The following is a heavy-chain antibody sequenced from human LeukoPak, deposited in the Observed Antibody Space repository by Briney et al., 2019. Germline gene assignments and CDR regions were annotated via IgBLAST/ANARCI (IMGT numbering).Heavy chain of an antibody. CDR3: ARAKYCSSTSCYPHFDY. V-gene: IGHV4-34*01. D-gene: IGHD2-2*01. CDR2: INHSGST. J-gene: IGHJ4*02. Sequence: SETLSLTCAVYGGSFSGYYWNWIRQPPGKGLEWIGEINHSGSTNYNPSLKSRVTISVDTSKNELSLKLSSVTAADTAVYYCARAKYCSSTSCYPHFDYWGQGTLVTVSS. CDR1: GGSFSGYY.